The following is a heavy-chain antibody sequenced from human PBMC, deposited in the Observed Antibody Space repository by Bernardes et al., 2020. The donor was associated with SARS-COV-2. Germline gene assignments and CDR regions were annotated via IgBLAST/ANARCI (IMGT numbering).Heavy chain of an antibody. Sequence: GGSLRLSCAASGFTLINYSMNWVRQAPGKGLEWVSYISSSSRTIYYADSVKGRFTISRDNAKNSLYLQMDTLRVEDTAVYYCVRGSQWPLDYWGQGSLVIVSS. V-gene: IGHV3-48*01. J-gene: IGHJ4*02. D-gene: IGHD6-19*01. CDR3: VRGSQWPLDY. CDR1: GFTLINYS. CDR2: ISSSSRTI.